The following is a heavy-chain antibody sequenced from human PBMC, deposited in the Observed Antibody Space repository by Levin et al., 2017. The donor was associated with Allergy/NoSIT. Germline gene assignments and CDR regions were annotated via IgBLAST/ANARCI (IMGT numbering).Heavy chain of an antibody. D-gene: IGHD6-13*01. J-gene: IGHJ4*02. CDR1: GFTFSSYS. CDR2: ISSSSSYI. CDR3: ARLGPTLIAAALDY. Sequence: GESLKISCAASGFTFSSYSMNWVRQAPGKGLEWVSSISSSSSYIYYADSVKGRFTISRDNAKNSLYLQMNSLRAEDTAVYYCARLGPTLIAAALDYWGQGTLVTVSS. V-gene: IGHV3-21*01.